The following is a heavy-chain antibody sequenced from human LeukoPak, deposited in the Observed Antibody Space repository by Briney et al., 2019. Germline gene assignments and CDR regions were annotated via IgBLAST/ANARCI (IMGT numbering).Heavy chain of an antibody. D-gene: IGHD3-22*01. CDR3: ARVRAYYYDSSGYLFDY. J-gene: IGHJ4*02. CDR1: GGSFSGYY. CDR2: INHSGST. V-gene: IGHV4-34*01. Sequence: TPSETLSLTCAVYGGSFSGYYWSWIRQPPGKGLEWIGEINHSGSTNYNPSLKSRVTISVDTSKNQFSLKLSSVTAADTAVYYCARVRAYYYDSSGYLFDYWGQGTLVNVSS.